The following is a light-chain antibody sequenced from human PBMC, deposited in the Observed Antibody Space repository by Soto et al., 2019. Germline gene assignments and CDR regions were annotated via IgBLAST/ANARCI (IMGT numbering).Light chain of an antibody. V-gene: IGKV3D-15*01. CDR1: QTVNNN. Sequence: IVMTQSPATLSVSPGERATLSCRASQTVNNNLAWYQQRPGQAPRLLIYAASTRATCVPARFSGSGSGTEFTLTISSLQSEDFAVYYCQQYNTWPPPSESVGPGTKVDVK. CDR3: QQYNTWPPPSES. CDR2: AAS. J-gene: IGKJ3*01.